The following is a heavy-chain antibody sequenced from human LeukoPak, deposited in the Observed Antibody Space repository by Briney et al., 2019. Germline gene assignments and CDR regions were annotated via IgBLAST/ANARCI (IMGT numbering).Heavy chain of an antibody. Sequence: GGSLRLSCASSGFTFRRYDMNWVRQAPGKGLEWVSFFSSSMISIHYADSVQGRFTISRDNARNILCLQMNSLRAEDTAVYYCARVYDVLTGGFDHWGQGALVTVSS. J-gene: IGHJ4*02. CDR3: ARVYDVLTGGFDH. CDR2: FSSSMISI. CDR1: GFTFRRYD. V-gene: IGHV3-21*01. D-gene: IGHD3-9*01.